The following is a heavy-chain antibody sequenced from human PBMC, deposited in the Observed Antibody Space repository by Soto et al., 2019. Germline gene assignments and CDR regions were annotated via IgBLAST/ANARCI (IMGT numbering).Heavy chain of an antibody. D-gene: IGHD3-3*01. CDR2: IYYSGST. CDR1: GGSISSGDYY. J-gene: IGHJ4*02. V-gene: IGHV4-30-4*01. Sequence: TLSLTCTVSGGSISSGDYYWSWIRQPPGKGLEWIGYIYYSGSTYYNPSLKSRVTISVDTSKNQFSLKLSSVTAADTAVYYCASFFWSGYSSDYWGQGTLVTVSS. CDR3: ASFFWSGYSSDY.